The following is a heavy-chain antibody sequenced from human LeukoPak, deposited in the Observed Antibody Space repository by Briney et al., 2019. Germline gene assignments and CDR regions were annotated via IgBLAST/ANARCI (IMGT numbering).Heavy chain of an antibody. Sequence: GGSLRLSCAASGFTFSSYSMNWVRQAPGKGLEWGSSISSSSSYIYYADSVKGRFTISRDNAKNSLYLQMNSLRAEDTAVYYCARDDRERYCSGGSCYSISFDYWGQGTLVTVSS. CDR3: ARDDRERYCSGGSCYSISFDY. CDR2: ISSSSSYI. V-gene: IGHV3-21*01. J-gene: IGHJ4*02. CDR1: GFTFSSYS. D-gene: IGHD2-15*01.